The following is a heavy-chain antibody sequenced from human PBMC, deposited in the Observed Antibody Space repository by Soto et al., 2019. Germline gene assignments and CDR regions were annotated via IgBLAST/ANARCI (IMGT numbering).Heavy chain of an antibody. D-gene: IGHD5-18*01. Sequence: SGPTLVNPTQTLTLTCTFSGFSLSTSGMCVSWIRQPPGKALEWLALIDWDDDKYYSTSLKTRLTISKDTSKNQVVLTMTNMDPVDTATYYCARSDTAMDLFSRSWGFFDYPYPGTLRSVS. CDR2: IDWDDDK. J-gene: IGHJ4*02. CDR3: ARSDTAMDLFSRSWGFFDY. V-gene: IGHV2-70*01. CDR1: GFSLSTSGMC.